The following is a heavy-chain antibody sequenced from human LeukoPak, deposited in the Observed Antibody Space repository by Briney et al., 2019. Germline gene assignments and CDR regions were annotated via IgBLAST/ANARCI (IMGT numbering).Heavy chain of an antibody. J-gene: IGHJ3*02. CDR2: ISNSGGST. V-gene: IGHV3-23*01. Sequence: PSGSLRLSCVASGFTFTNYFMSWVRQAPGKGLEWVSAISNSGGSTYYADSVKGRFTISRDNSKNTLYLQMNSLRAEDTAVYYCAKDPRVIVVGDAFDIWGQGTMVIVSS. CDR3: AKDPRVIVVGDAFDI. CDR1: GFTFTNYF. D-gene: IGHD3-22*01.